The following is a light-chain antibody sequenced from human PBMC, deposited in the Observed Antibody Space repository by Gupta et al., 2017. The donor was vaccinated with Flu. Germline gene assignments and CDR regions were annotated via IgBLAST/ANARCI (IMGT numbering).Light chain of an antibody. J-gene: IGKJ3*01. CDR1: QSVSSN. CDR2: DAS. V-gene: IGKV3-15*01. CDR3: QQYNNWPLT. Sequence: EIVMTQSPATLSVSPGERATLSCRASQSVSSNLAWYQQKPGQAPRLLIYDASTRATGIPARFSGSGSGTEFTLTISSLKSEDFAVYYCQQYNNWPLTFGPGTKVEIK.